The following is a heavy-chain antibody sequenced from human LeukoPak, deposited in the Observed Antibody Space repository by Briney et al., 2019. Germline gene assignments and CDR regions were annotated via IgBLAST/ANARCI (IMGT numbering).Heavy chain of an antibody. D-gene: IGHD3-9*01. J-gene: IGHJ4*02. CDR1: GGPISSGNW. Sequence: SETLPLTCAVSGGPISSGNWWSWVRQPPGKGLEWIGEIYHSGNTNYNPSLKRRVTISVDWSKNHFSLNLSSVTAADTAVYYCAREGDYDILTGYYFIDSWGQGTLVTVSS. V-gene: IGHV4-4*02. CDR2: IYHSGNT. CDR3: AREGDYDILTGYYFIDS.